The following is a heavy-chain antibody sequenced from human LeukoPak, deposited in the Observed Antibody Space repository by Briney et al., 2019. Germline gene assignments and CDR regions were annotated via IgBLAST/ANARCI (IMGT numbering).Heavy chain of an antibody. Sequence: GGSLRLSCTASGITFGESAMSWFRQAPGKGLEWVGFIRRKAYGGTTQYAASVEGRFTISRDNSKNTLYLQMGSLRAEDMAVYCCARGRTATAVPPPYWGQGTLVTVSS. CDR1: GITFGESA. J-gene: IGHJ4*02. D-gene: IGHD2-2*02. V-gene: IGHV3-49*03. CDR3: ARGRTATAVPPPY. CDR2: IRRKAYGGTT.